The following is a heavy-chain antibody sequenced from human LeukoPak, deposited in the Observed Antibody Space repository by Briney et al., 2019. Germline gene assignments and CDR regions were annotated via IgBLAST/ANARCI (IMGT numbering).Heavy chain of an antibody. J-gene: IGHJ5*02. CDR1: GGSFSGYY. V-gene: IGHV4-34*01. CDR2: INHSGST. CDR3: VRDGEGVAISVNYWFDP. D-gene: IGHD3-10*01. Sequence: SETLSLTRAVYGGSFSGYYWSWIRQPPGKGLEWIGEINHSGSTNYNPSLKSRVTISVDTSKNQFSLKLTSVTAEDTAVYYCVRDGEGVAISVNYWFDPWGQGTLVTVSS.